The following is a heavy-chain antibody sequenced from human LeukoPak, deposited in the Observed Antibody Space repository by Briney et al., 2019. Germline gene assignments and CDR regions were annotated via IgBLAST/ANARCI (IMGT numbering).Heavy chain of an antibody. D-gene: IGHD2-15*01. CDR1: GFTFSSYA. J-gene: IGHJ4*02. CDR3: AKDPVVVVAASFGY. Sequence: PGGSLRLSCAASGFTFSSYAMSWVRQAPGKGLEWVSAISGSGGSAYYADSVKGRFTISRDNSKNTLYLQMNSLRAEDTAVYYCAKDPVVVVAASFGYWGQGTLVTVSS. V-gene: IGHV3-23*01. CDR2: ISGSGGSA.